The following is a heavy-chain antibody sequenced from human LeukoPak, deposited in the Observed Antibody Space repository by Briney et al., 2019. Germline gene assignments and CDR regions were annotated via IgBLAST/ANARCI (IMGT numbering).Heavy chain of an antibody. J-gene: IGHJ4*02. CDR1: GGSTSSSSYY. CDR3: ARFHFDAFDY. Sequence: PSGTLSLTCTVSGGSTSSSSYYWGWIRQPPGKGLEWIGSISYSGSTYYKPSLKSRVTISVDTSKNHFSLKVSSVTAADTAVYYCARFHFDAFDYWGQGTLVTVSS. V-gene: IGHV4-39*02. D-gene: IGHD3-9*01. CDR2: ISYSGST.